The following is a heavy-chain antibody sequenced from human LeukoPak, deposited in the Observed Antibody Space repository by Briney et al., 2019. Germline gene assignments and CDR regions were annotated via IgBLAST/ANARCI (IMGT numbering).Heavy chain of an antibody. CDR2: IWYDGGNK. Sequence: PGGSLRLSCAASGFTFTSYGMHWVRQAPGKGLEWVAVIWYDGGNKFYADSVKGRFTISRDNSKDTLYLQMNSLRAEDTAVYYCARAWYYYGSGSPTGDYYGMDVWGQGTTVTVSS. CDR3: ARAWYYYGSGSPTGDYYGMDV. V-gene: IGHV3-33*01. CDR1: GFTFTSYG. D-gene: IGHD3-10*01. J-gene: IGHJ6*02.